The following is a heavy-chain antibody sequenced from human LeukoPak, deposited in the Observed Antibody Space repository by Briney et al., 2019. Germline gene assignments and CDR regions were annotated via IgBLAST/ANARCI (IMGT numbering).Heavy chain of an antibody. D-gene: IGHD6-13*01. CDR3: ARGLGYGVFDP. V-gene: IGHV1-3*01. J-gene: IGHJ5*02. CDR1: AYTFTTYA. CDR2: INVGNGNT. Sequence: GASVRVSCKASAYTFTTYALTWVRQAPGQRLEWMGWINVGNGNTKSSQKFQGRVTITRDMSASTAYMELSSLRSEDTAVYYCARGLGYGVFDPWGQGTLVTVSS.